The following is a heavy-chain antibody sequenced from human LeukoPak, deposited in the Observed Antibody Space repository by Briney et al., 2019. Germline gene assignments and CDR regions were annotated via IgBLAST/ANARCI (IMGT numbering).Heavy chain of an antibody. D-gene: IGHD6-19*01. CDR3: ARAHSGWYDY. Sequence: PGGSLRLSCAASGFTFSSYSMNWVRQAPGEGLEWVSSISSSSSYIYYADSVKGRFTISRDNAKNSLYPQMNSLRAEDTAVYYCARAHSGWYDYWGQGTLVTVSS. CDR2: ISSSSSYI. V-gene: IGHV3-21*01. J-gene: IGHJ4*02. CDR1: GFTFSSYS.